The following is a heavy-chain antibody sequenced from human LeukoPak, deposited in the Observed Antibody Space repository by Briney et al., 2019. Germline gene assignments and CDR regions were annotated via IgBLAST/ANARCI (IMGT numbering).Heavy chain of an antibody. CDR2: ISSTVTT. J-gene: IGHJ4*02. V-gene: IGHV4-59*01. D-gene: IGHD1-1*01. CDR1: GGSIRTYY. CDR3: ARVGDWNDLVY. Sequence: SETLSLTCTVSGGSIRTYYWRWIRQPPGKRLKWIGYISSTVTTNYSPSLKSRVTISVDTSKNQFSLKLSSVTAADTAVYYCARVGDWNDLVYWGQGTLVTVSS.